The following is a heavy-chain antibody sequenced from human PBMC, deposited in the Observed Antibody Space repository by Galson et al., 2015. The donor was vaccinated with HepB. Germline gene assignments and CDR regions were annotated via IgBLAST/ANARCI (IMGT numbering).Heavy chain of an antibody. Sequence: SLRLSCAASGFTFSDYYMSWIRQAPGKGLEWVAYISSSSTYAHYADSVKGRFTISRDSAENSLYLQMNSLRAEDSALYYCAMSYSSSPGGVDWGQGTLVTVSS. D-gene: IGHD6-13*01. CDR3: AMSYSSSPGGVD. V-gene: IGHV3-11*06. CDR2: ISSSSTYA. J-gene: IGHJ4*02. CDR1: GFTFSDYY.